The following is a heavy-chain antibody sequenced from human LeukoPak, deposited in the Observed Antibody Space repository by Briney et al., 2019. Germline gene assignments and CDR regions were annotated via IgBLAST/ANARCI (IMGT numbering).Heavy chain of an antibody. J-gene: IGHJ5*02. V-gene: IGHV3-48*03. CDR3: ARGARSVPNFNWFDP. D-gene: IGHD1-1*01. CDR2: ISSSGSTI. Sequence: PGGSLRLSCAASGFTFSYYEMNWVRQTPGKGLEWVSYISSSGSTIYYADSVKGRFTISRDNAKNSLYLQMNSLRAEDTAVFYCARGARSVPNFNWFDPWGQGTLVTVSS. CDR1: GFTFSYYE.